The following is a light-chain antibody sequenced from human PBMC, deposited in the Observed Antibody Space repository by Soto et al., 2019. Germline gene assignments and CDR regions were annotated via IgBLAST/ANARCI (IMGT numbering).Light chain of an antibody. CDR1: SSDVGYYNL. V-gene: IGLV2-14*02. CDR2: SYN. CDR3: AAWDDSLSGVV. Sequence: QSALTQPASVSGSPGQSITISCTGTSSDVGYYNLVSWYQQYPGKAPKLLIYSYNQRPSGVPDRFSGSKSGTSASLAISGLRTEDEADYYCAAWDDSLSGVVFGGGTKLTVL. J-gene: IGLJ2*01.